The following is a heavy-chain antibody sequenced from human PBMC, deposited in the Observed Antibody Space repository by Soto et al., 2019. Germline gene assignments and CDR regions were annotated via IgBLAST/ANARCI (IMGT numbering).Heavy chain of an antibody. CDR1: GGSFSGYY. J-gene: IGHJ4*02. D-gene: IGHD2-15*01. V-gene: IGHV4-34*01. Sequence: QVQLQQWGAGLLKPSETLSLTCAVYGGSFSGYYWSWIRQPPGKGLEWIGEINHSGSTNYNPSLKSRVTISVDTSKNQFSLKLSSVTAADTAVYYCARAWDYCSGGSCYSYYFDYWGQGTLVTVSS. CDR2: INHSGST. CDR3: ARAWDYCSGGSCYSYYFDY.